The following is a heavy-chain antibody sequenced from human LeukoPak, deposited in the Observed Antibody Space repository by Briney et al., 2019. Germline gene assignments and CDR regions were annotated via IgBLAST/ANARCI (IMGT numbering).Heavy chain of an antibody. D-gene: IGHD3-22*01. Sequence: PGGSLRLSCAASGFSFRTYAMHWVRQAPGKGLEWVSLVSYDGNHKYYADSVKGRFTISRDNAKNSLYLQMNSLRAEDTALYYCAKDMEGYYYDSSDAFDIWGQGTMVTVSS. CDR1: GFSFRTYA. CDR2: VSYDGNHK. CDR3: AKDMEGYYYDSSDAFDI. J-gene: IGHJ3*02. V-gene: IGHV3-30*04.